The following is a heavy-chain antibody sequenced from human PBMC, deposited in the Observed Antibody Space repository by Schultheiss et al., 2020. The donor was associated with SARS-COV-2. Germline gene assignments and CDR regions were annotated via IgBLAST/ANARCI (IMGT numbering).Heavy chain of an antibody. J-gene: IGHJ4*02. CDR2: INPTDGDT. D-gene: IGHD3-10*01. Sequence: ASVKVSCKSSGYPFTDFYIHWVRQAPGHGLEWLGRINPTDGDTNFAPRFEGRLTMTRDTSITTAYLELRSLTSDDTAMYYCATYGVQNIDHWGQGTLVTVSS. V-gene: IGHV1-2*06. CDR1: GYPFTDFY. CDR3: ATYGVQNIDH.